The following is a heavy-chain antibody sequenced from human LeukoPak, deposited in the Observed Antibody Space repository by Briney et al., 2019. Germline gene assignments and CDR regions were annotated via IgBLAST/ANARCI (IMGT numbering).Heavy chain of an antibody. J-gene: IGHJ4*02. CDR1: GFTFSSYN. V-gene: IGHV3-21*06. D-gene: IGHD2-2*01. CDR2: TSTTSNYI. Sequence: GGSLRLACAASGFTFSSYNMKWVRQAQGKGLEWLSFTSTTSNYIYYADSVKGRFTISRDNAKNSLYLQMNSLRGEDAALYYCARAGVCSSTSCDGGIDYWGQGTLVTVSS. CDR3: ARAGVCSSTSCDGGIDY.